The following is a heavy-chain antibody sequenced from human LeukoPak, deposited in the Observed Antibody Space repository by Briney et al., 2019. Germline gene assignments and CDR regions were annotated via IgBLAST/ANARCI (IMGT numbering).Heavy chain of an antibody. V-gene: IGHV3-23*01. CDR1: GFTFSSKT. D-gene: IGHD1-1*01. CDR2: ISGSGGSI. Sequence: GGSLRFSCTASGFTFSSKTMNWVRQAPGKGLEWVSGISGSGGSIKYADSLKGRFTISRDNSKKTLYLQMNSLAAEDTAVYYCAKDQPGAGFDLWGQGTLVTVAS. J-gene: IGHJ5*02. CDR3: AKDQPGAGFDL.